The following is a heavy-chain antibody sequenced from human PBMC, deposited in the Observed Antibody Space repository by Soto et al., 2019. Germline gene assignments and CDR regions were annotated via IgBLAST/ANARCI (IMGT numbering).Heavy chain of an antibody. D-gene: IGHD3-22*01. J-gene: IGHJ3*02. CDR3: ARDLREDYYDSSGYLGTHDAFDI. Sequence: SETLSLTCTVSGGSISSGGYYWSWIRQHPGKGLEWIGYIYYSGSTYYNPSLKSRVTISVDTSKNQFSLKLSSVTAADTAVYYCARDLREDYYDSSGYLGTHDAFDIWGQGTMVTVSS. CDR2: IYYSGST. CDR1: GGSISSGGYY. V-gene: IGHV4-31*03.